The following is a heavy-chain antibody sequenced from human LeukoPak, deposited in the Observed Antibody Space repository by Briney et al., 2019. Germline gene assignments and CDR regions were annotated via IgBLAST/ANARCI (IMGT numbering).Heavy chain of an antibody. J-gene: IGHJ4*02. CDR3: SRHAPAGYNYRGYFDY. CDR2: IYYSGST. Sequence: PSETLSLTCIVSGGSISTYYWSWLRQPPGKGLEGLGYIYYSGSTNYNPSLKNRVTISVDTSKTQFSLNLSSVTAADTAVYYCSRHAPAGYNYRGYFDYWGQGTLVTVSS. V-gene: IGHV4-59*08. CDR1: GGSISTYY. D-gene: IGHD5-24*01.